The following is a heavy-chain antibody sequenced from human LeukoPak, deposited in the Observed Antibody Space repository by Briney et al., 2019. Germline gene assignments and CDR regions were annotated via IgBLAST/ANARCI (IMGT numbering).Heavy chain of an antibody. Sequence: SQTLSLTCAVSGGSISSGGYSWSWMRQPPGKGLEWIGYIYHSGSTYYNPSLKSRVTISVDRSKNQFSLKLSSVTAADTAVYYCARGLYYYDSSGYYPLNNWFDPWGQGTLVTVSS. CDR1: GGSISSGGYS. CDR3: ARGLYYYDSSGYYPLNNWFDP. J-gene: IGHJ5*02. CDR2: IYHSGST. D-gene: IGHD3-22*01. V-gene: IGHV4-30-2*01.